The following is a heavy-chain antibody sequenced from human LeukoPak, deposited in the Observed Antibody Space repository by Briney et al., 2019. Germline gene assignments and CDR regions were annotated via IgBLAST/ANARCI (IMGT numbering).Heavy chain of an antibody. CDR3: ASLRFSAAYYADY. CDR1: GFTFRNYG. Sequence: PGGSLRPSCAASGFTFRNYGMHWVRQAPGKGLEWVAIISYDGRNTFYADSVKGRFTISRDNSKNTLFLQMNSLRAEDTAMYYCASLRFSAAYYADYWGQGTLVTVSS. V-gene: IGHV3-30*03. D-gene: IGHD1-26*01. CDR2: ISYDGRNT. J-gene: IGHJ4*02.